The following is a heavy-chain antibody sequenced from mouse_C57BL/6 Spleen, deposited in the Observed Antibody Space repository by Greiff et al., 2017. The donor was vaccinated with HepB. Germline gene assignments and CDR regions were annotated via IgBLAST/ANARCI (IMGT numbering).Heavy chain of an antibody. CDR1: GYTFTSYW. Sequence: QVQLKQPGAELVKPGASVKMSCKASGYTFTSYWITWVKQRPGQGLEWIGDIYPGSGSTNYNEKFKSKATLTVDTSSSTAYMQLSSLTSEDSAVYDCARGAKSLVITTVQYFDFWGTGTTVTVSS. CDR3: ARGAKSLVITTVQYFDF. CDR2: IYPGSGST. V-gene: IGHV1-55*01. J-gene: IGHJ1*03. D-gene: IGHD1-1*01.